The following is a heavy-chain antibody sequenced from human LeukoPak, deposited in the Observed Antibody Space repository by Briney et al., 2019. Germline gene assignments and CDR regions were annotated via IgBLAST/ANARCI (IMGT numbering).Heavy chain of an antibody. CDR3: ARGRGAYYYDSSGYYRPFDY. CDR1: GGSFSGYY. Sequence: SETLSLTCAVYGGSFSGYYWSWIRQPPGKGLEWIGEINHSGSTNYNPSLKSRVTISVDTSKNQFSLKLSSVTAADTAVYYCARGRGAYYYDSSGYYRPFDYWGQGTLVTVSS. CDR2: INHSGST. V-gene: IGHV4-34*01. J-gene: IGHJ4*02. D-gene: IGHD3-22*01.